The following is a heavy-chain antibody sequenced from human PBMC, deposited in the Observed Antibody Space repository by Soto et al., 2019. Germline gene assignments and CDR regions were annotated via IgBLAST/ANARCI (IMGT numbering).Heavy chain of an antibody. Sequence: GGSLRLSCAASGFTFSSYAMSWVRQAPGKGLEWVSAISGSGGSTYYADSVKGRFAISRDNSKNTLYLQMNSLRAEDTAVYYCAKEPGGSVGATGVCFDYWGQGTLVTVSS. CDR3: AKEPGGSVGATGVCFDY. CDR2: ISGSGGST. CDR1: GFTFSSYA. J-gene: IGHJ4*02. V-gene: IGHV3-23*01. D-gene: IGHD1-26*01.